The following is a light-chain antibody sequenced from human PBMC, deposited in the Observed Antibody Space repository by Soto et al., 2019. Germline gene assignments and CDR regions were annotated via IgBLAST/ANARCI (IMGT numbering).Light chain of an antibody. CDR3: QQYGNSPT. CDR1: QSVPSSS. CDR2: GTS. V-gene: IGKV3-20*01. J-gene: IGKJ2*01. Sequence: EIVLRQSPGTLSLSPGERATVSCRASQSVPSSSLAWYQQKPGQGPRLLIYGTSRRATGIPDRFSGIGSGTDFTLTISRLEPEDSAVYFCQQYGNSPTFGQGTKLQIK.